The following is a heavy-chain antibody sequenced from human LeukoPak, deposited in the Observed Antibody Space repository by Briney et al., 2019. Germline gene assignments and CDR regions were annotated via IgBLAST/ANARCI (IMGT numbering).Heavy chain of an antibody. Sequence: GGSLRLSCAASGFTFSSYGMHWVRQAPGKGLEWVAVISYDGSNKYYADSVKGRFTISRDNSKNTLYLQMNSLRAEDTAVYYCARDPEKSSGWYGSLFDYWGQGALVTVSS. CDR1: GFTFSSYG. CDR3: ARDPEKSSGWYGSLFDY. CDR2: ISYDGSNK. V-gene: IGHV3-30*03. J-gene: IGHJ4*02. D-gene: IGHD6-19*01.